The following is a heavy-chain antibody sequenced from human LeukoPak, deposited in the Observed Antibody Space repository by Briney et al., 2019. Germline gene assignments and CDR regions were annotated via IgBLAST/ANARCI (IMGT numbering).Heavy chain of an antibody. D-gene: IGHD1/OR15-1a*01. CDR2: INPHSGGT. Sequence: ASVKVSCKASGYTFTDYYMHWVRQAPGQGLEWMGWINPHSGGTNYAQGFQGRVTMTRDTSISTAYMELSRLRSDDTAVYYCARAEWSATTKFGYWGQGTLVTVSS. CDR1: GYTFTDYY. CDR3: ARAEWSATTKFGY. V-gene: IGHV1-2*02. J-gene: IGHJ4*02.